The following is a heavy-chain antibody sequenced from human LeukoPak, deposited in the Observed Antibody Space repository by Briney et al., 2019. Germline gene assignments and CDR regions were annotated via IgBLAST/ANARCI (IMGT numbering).Heavy chain of an antibody. D-gene: IGHD5-24*01. CDR1: GGSISNHY. Sequence: SETLSLTCTVSGGSISNHYWSWIRQPPGKGLEWIGFIYYSGTTYNPPLKSRVTISVDTSKNQFSLKLTSVTAADTAIYYCARFEATASPYNDAFNIWGQGTMVTVSS. J-gene: IGHJ3*02. CDR2: IYYSGT. V-gene: IGHV4-59*11. CDR3: ARFEATASPYNDAFNI.